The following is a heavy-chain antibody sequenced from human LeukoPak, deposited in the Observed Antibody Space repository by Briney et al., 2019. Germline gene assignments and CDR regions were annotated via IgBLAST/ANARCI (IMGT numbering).Heavy chain of an antibody. V-gene: IGHV3-7*01. CDR1: GFTFSSYW. D-gene: IGHD2/OR15-2a*01. Sequence: GGSLRLSCAASGFTFSSYWMSWVRQAPGKGLEWLANIKQYGSEKYYEDSVKGRFTNSRDNAKNSLNRQMNSVRAEDKAVYYCARVIIGEAFDIWGQGTMVTVSS. CDR3: ARVIIGEAFDI. J-gene: IGHJ3*02. CDR2: IKQYGSEK.